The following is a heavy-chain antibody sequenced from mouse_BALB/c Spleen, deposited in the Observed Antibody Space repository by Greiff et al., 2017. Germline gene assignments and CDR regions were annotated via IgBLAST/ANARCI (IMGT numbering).Heavy chain of an antibody. V-gene: IGHV5-9-3*01. D-gene: IGHD1-1*01. CDR3: ARPITTVVAPYFDY. CDR2: ISSGGSYT. J-gene: IGHJ2*01. CDR1: GFTFSSYA. Sequence: EVKLVESGGGLVKPGGSLKLSCAASGFTFSSYAMSWVRQTPEKRLEWVATISSGGSYTYYPDSVKGRFTISRDNAKNTLYLQMSSLRSEDTAMYYCARPITTVVAPYFDYWGQGTTLTVSS.